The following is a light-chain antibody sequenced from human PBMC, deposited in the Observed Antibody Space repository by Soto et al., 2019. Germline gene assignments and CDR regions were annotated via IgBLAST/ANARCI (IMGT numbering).Light chain of an antibody. J-gene: IGKJ3*01. V-gene: IGKV1-8*01. CDR3: QQYYSYPFT. Sequence: AIRMTQSPSSFSASTGDRVTITCRASQGISSYLAWYQQKPGKAPKLLIYAASTLQSGVPSRFSGSGSGTXXXLXISXLXSXDFATYYCQQYYSYPFTFGPGTKVDIK. CDR1: QGISSY. CDR2: AAS.